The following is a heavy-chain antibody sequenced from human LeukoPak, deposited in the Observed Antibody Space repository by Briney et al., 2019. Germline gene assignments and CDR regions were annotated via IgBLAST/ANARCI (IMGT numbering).Heavy chain of an antibody. Sequence: SETLSLTCTVSGGSISSSSYYWGWIRQPPGKGLEWIGSIYYSGSTYYNPSLKSRVTISVDTSKNQFSLKLSSVTAADTAVYYCARHARSSGLALDYWGQGTLVTVSS. D-gene: IGHD6-19*01. V-gene: IGHV4-39*01. CDR3: ARHARSSGLALDY. J-gene: IGHJ4*02. CDR1: GGSISSSSYY. CDR2: IYYSGST.